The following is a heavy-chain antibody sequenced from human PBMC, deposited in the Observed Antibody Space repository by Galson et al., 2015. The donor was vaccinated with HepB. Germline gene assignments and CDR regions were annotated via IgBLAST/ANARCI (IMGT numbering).Heavy chain of an antibody. J-gene: IGHJ6*02. Sequence: SVKVSCKASGGTFSSYAISWVRQAPGQGLEWMGGVIPIFGTANYAQKFQGRVTITADESTSTAYMELSSLRSEDTPVYYCARNLKNYGQLLYLGGAMDVWGQGTTVTVSS. V-gene: IGHV1-69*13. CDR3: ARNLKNYGQLLYLGGAMDV. CDR2: VIPIFGTA. D-gene: IGHD2-2*02. CDR1: GGTFSSYA.